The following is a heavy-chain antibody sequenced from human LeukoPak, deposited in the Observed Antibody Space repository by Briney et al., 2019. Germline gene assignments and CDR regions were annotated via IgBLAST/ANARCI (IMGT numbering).Heavy chain of an antibody. J-gene: IGHJ2*01. CDR2: MNPTSGNT. Sequence: GASVKVSCKAAGYTFTSYDINWVRQAPGQGLEWMGWMNPTSGNTGYAQKFQGRVTVTRDASIATAYMELSSLTSEDTALYYCTRMRGYTYGYWYLDLWGRGTPVTVSS. D-gene: IGHD5-18*01. CDR1: GYTFTSYD. V-gene: IGHV1-8*01. CDR3: TRMRGYTYGYWYLDL.